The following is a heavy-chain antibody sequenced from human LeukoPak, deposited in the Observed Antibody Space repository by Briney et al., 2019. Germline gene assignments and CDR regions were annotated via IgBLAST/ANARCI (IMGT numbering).Heavy chain of an antibody. CDR3: ARGGPTHVDYITTNLKGPYYYYMDV. Sequence: SVKVSCKASGGTFSSYAISWVRQAPGQGLEWMGGIIPIFGTANYAQKFQGRVTITTDESTSTAYMEPSSLRSEDTAVYYCARGGPTHVDYITTNLKGPYYYYMDVWGKGTTVTVSS. V-gene: IGHV1-69*05. CDR2: IIPIFGTA. J-gene: IGHJ6*03. CDR1: GGTFSSYA. D-gene: IGHD4-11*01.